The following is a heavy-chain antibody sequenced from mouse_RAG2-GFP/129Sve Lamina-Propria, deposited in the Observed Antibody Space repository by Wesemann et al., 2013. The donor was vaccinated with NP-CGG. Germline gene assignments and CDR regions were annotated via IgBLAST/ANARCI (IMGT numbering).Heavy chain of an antibody. CDR2: ISSGSSTI. D-gene: IGHD2-3*01. CDR1: GFTFSSYA. J-gene: IGHJ3*01. CDR3: AVDGYY. V-gene: IGHV5-17*01. Sequence: EVQLVESGGGLVKPGGSLKLSCAASGFTFSSYAMSWVRQTPEKGLEWVAYISSGSSTIYYADIVKGRFTISRDNAKNTLFLQMTSLRSEDTAMYYCAVDGYYWGQGTLVTVSA.